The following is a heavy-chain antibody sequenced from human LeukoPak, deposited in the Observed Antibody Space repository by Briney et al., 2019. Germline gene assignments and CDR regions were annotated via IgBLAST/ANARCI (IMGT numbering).Heavy chain of an antibody. CDR1: GFSFNSDW. J-gene: IGHJ4*02. D-gene: IGHD3-16*01. CDR3: TRRLDD. V-gene: IGHV3-7*01. Sequence: GGSLRLSRAASGFSFNSDWMDWVRQAPGKGLEWVANIKHDESEKNYLDSVKGQFTISRDNAQNSLYLQMNGLRVEDTAVYYCTRRLDDWGQGTLVTVSS. CDR2: IKHDESEK.